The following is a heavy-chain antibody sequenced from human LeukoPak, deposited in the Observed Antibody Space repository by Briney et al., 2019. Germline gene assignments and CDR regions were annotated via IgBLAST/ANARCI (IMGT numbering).Heavy chain of an antibody. CDR3: ARDSSGSFPPYFDY. D-gene: IGHD3-22*01. CDR1: GGSISSSNW. V-gene: IGHV4-4*02. J-gene: IGHJ4*02. Sequence: SETLSLTCAVSGGSISSSNWWSWVRQPPGKGLEWIGEIYHSGSTNYNPSLKSRVTISVDKSKNQFSLKLSSVTAADTAVYYCARDSSGSFPPYFDYWGQGTLVTVSS. CDR2: IYHSGST.